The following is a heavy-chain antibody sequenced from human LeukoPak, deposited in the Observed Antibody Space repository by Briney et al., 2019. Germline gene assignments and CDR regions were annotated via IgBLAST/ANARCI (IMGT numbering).Heavy chain of an antibody. CDR1: GFTFSRFN. D-gene: IGHD3-3*01. CDR2: ISTTGTI. Sequence: GGSLRLSCAASGFTFSRFNINWLRQAPGKGLEWLSYISTTGTIYYAESVKGRFSISRDDAKNSLYLQMNSLRPEDTAVYYCARDSLIFGVVTTFDYWGQGTLVTVSS. V-gene: IGHV3-48*01. CDR3: ARDSLIFGVVTTFDY. J-gene: IGHJ4*02.